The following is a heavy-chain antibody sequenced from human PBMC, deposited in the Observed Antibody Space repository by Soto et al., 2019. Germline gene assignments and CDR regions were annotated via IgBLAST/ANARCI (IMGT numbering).Heavy chain of an antibody. CDR3: ARHISNSRYYYYAMDV. CDR1: GYTFTYYW. J-gene: IGHJ6*02. CDR2: IYPGDSDT. Sequence: GESLKISWNGSGYTFTYYWISWVRQLPWKGLEWMGIIYPGDSDTRYSPSFQGHVTITVDKSTSTAYLQWNTLKASDTAMYYCARHISNSRYYYYAMDVWGQGTTVTVSS. D-gene: IGHD4-4*01. V-gene: IGHV5-51*01.